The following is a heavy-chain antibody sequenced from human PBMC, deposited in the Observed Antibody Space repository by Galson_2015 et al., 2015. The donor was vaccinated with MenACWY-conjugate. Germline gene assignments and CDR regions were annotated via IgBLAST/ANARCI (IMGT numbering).Heavy chain of an antibody. Sequence: SVKVSCKASGYTFTSYYMHWVRQAPGQGLEWMGWINVYSGNTGYAEKFQGRVTMTADTSTSTAYMELRSLRSDDTAVYFCARETLGSGWYFFDFWGQGTPVTVSS. CDR2: INVYSGNT. CDR3: ARETLGSGWYFFDF. V-gene: IGHV1-18*04. D-gene: IGHD6-19*01. CDR1: GYTFTSYY. J-gene: IGHJ4*02.